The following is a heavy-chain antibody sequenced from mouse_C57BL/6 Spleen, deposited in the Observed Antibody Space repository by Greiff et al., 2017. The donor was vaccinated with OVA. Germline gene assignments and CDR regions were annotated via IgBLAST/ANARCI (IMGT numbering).Heavy chain of an antibody. CDR3: ARYEGDGYPAY. Sequence: DVMLVESGGGLVQPGGSLSLSCAASGFTFTDYYMSWVRQPPGKALEWLGFIRNKANGYTTEYSASVKGRFTISRDNSQSILYLQMNALRAEDSATYYCARYEGDGYPAYWGQGTLVTVSA. CDR2: IRNKANGYTT. V-gene: IGHV7-3*01. J-gene: IGHJ3*01. CDR1: GFTFTDYY. D-gene: IGHD2-3*01.